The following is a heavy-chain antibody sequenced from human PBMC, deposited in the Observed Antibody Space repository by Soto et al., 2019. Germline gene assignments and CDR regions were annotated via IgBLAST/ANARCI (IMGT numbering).Heavy chain of an antibody. Sequence: QVQLVESGGGVVQPGRSLRLSCAASGFTFSSHSIQWVRQAPGKGLEWVAVISYDGNIKYYADSAKGRFTISRDNSKNTAYLQMNSVRAEDTAVFYCAREWSTSGDLDYWGQGTLVIVSS. D-gene: IGHD3-10*01. V-gene: IGHV3-30-3*01. CDR2: ISYDGNIK. J-gene: IGHJ4*02. CDR3: AREWSTSGDLDY. CDR1: GFTFSSHS.